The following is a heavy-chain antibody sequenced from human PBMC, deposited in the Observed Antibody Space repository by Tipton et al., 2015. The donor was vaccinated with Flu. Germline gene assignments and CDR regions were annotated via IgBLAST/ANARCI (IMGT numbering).Heavy chain of an antibody. CDR3: ARDSPYDSSGYYSDY. CDR2: VYPSGSA. D-gene: IGHD3-22*01. CDR1: GGSISSGSYY. V-gene: IGHV4-61*02. Sequence: TLSLTCTVSGGSISSGSYYWSWIRQPAGKGLEWIGRVYPSGSANYNPSLKSRVTISVDTSKNQFSLNLSSVTAADTTIYYCARDSPYDSSGYYSDYWGQGTQVTVSS. J-gene: IGHJ4*02.